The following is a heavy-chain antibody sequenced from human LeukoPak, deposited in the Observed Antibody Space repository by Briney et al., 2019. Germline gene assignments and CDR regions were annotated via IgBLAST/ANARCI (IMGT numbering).Heavy chain of an antibody. V-gene: IGHV1-18*01. CDR1: GYAFSSYG. J-gene: IGHJ4*02. Sequence: ASVKVSCKASGYAFSSYGIGWVRQAPGQGLEWMGWVGPYNRKTNYSQKFQGRVIMTTDTSTNTAYLELRTLRSDDTAVYYCARGAPRGVWNFYFDYWGQGTLVTVSS. CDR3: ARGAPRGVWNFYFDY. CDR2: VGPYNRKT. D-gene: IGHD1-7*01.